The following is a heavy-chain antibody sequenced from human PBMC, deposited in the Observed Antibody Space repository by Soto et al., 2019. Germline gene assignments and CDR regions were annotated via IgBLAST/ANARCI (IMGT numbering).Heavy chain of an antibody. CDR2: INAGNGNR. V-gene: IGHV1-3*01. Sequence: QVQLVQSGAEVKKPGASVKVSCKASGYTFTSYAMHWERQAPGQRLEWMGWINAGNGNRKYSQKFQGRVTITRDTSASTAYMELSSLRSEDTAVYYCARDSPPSDYWGQGTLVTVSS. CDR3: ARDSPPSDY. CDR1: GYTFTSYA. J-gene: IGHJ4*02.